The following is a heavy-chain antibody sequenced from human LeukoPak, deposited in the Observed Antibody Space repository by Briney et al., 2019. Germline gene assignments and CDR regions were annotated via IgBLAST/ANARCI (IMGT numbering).Heavy chain of an antibody. J-gene: IGHJ5*02. Sequence: GASVKVSCKASGYTFTGYYMHWVRQAPGQGLEWMGWINPNSGGTNYAQKFQGRVTMTRDTSISTAYMELSRLRSDDTAVYYCARVEDYDFWSDKDNWFDPWGQGTLVTVSS. CDR1: GYTFTGYY. CDR2: INPNSGGT. CDR3: ARVEDYDFWSDKDNWFDP. V-gene: IGHV1-2*02. D-gene: IGHD3-3*01.